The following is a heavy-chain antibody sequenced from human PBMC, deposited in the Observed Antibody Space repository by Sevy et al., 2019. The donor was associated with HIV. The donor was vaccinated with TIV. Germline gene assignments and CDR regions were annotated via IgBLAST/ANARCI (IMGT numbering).Heavy chain of an antibody. J-gene: IGHJ4*02. CDR3: GGGGFGGNFDY. V-gene: IGHV3-48*03. D-gene: IGHD3-16*01. Sequence: GGSLRLSCAASQFTFSNYQMNWVRQAPGKGLEWVSYISSSGDTIYYADSLKGRFTISRDNAKNSLYLQMSSLRAEDRGVWEGGGGGFGGNFDYWGQGTLVTVSS. CDR1: QFTFSNYQ. CDR2: ISSSGDTI.